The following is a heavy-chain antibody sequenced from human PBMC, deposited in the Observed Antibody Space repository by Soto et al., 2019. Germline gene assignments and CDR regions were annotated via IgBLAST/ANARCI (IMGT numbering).Heavy chain of an antibody. J-gene: IGHJ4*02. CDR3: ARRGRVPPDY. V-gene: IGHV3-74*01. D-gene: IGHD2-2*01. CDR2: MNKDERKT. CDR1: GFTFSSYW. Sequence: GGSLRLSCAASGFTFSSYWLHWVRHAPGKGLVWVSLMNKDERKTHYADSVKGRFTIYRDNSKNSLYLQMNCLRSEDTAVYYCARRGRVPPDYWGQGTLVTVSS.